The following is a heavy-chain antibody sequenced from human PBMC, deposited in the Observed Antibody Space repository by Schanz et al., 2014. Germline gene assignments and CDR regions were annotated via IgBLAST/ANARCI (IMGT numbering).Heavy chain of an antibody. D-gene: IGHD2-21*02. CDR2: ISYDGNNQ. J-gene: IGHJ4*02. CDR1: GFPFRSYV. CDR3: AKDLEPQCGGDCPLT. V-gene: IGHV3-30*04. Sequence: QVQLVESGGGVVQPGRSLRLSCAASGFPFRSYVMHWVRQAPGKGLEWVAFISYDGNNQYYADSVKGRVTISRDNSKNTLYLQMNSLRGEDTAVYYCAKDLEPQCGGDCPLTWGQGTLVTVSS.